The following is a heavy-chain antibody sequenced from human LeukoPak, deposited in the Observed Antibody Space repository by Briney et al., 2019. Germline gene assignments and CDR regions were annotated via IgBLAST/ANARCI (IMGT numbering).Heavy chain of an antibody. CDR2: IWYDRGDK. CDR3: ARDKWGNGWTGSIDN. CDR1: RFTFYNYA. J-gene: IGHJ4*01. Sequence: GGSLRLPCAASRFTFYNYAMHWVRQAPGKGLEWVAVIWYDRGDKYYADAVKGRFTISRDDSKNTLYLQIKSLRAEDTAVYYCARDKWGNGWTGSIDNWGDGTLVAVSA. D-gene: IGHD6-19*01. V-gene: IGHV3-33*01.